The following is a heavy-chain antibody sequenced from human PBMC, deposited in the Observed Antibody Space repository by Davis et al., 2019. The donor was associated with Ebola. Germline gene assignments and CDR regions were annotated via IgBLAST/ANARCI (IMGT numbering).Heavy chain of an antibody. CDR2: IHYSGST. J-gene: IGHJ4*02. CDR1: GGAISSGGYY. V-gene: IGHV4-61*08. Sequence: SETLSLTCTVSGGAISSGGYYWSWIRQHPGKGLEWIGYIHYSGSTNYNPSLKSRVTISVDTSKNQFSLKLSSVTAADTAVYYCARVVQYYYDSSGYSTPYYFDYWGQGTLVTVSS. CDR3: ARVVQYYYDSSGYSTPYYFDY. D-gene: IGHD3-22*01.